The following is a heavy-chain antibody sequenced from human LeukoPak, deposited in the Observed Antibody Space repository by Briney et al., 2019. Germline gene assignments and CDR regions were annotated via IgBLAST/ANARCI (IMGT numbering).Heavy chain of an antibody. Sequence: GGSLRLSCAVSGITLSNYGMSWVRQAPGKGLEWVAGLSGSGGGTNYADSVQGRFTISRDNPKNPMYLKMNSLRAEDTAVYFCAKRGVVIRVFLVGFHKEAYYFDSWGQGALVTVSS. CDR1: GITLSNYG. J-gene: IGHJ4*02. CDR3: AKRGVVIRVFLVGFHKEAYYFDS. V-gene: IGHV3-23*01. CDR2: LSGSGGGT. D-gene: IGHD3-10*01.